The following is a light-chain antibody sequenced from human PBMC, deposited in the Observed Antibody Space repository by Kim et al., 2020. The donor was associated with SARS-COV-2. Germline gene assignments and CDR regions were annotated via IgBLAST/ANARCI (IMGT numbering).Light chain of an antibody. V-gene: IGKV3-15*01. Sequence: EVVMTQSPATPSVSPGERATLSCRASQSVGSNLAWYQQKIGQAPSLLIYGASTRAAGVPVRFSGSGSGTEFTLTIISLQSEDVAVYYCQQYDVWPPWTFGQGTKVEIK. J-gene: IGKJ1*01. CDR3: QQYDVWPPWT. CDR2: GAS. CDR1: QSVGSN.